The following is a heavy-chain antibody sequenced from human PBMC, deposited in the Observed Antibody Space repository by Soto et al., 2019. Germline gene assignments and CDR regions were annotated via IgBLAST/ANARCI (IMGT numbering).Heavy chain of an antibody. Sequence: ASVKVSCKGAGYTFSNYYMHWVRQAPGQGLEWMGIINPSGDSTGYAQEFQGRVTMTRETSKNQFSLKLSSVTAADTAVYYCARARAWLPSFDPWGQGTLVTVSS. J-gene: IGHJ5*02. V-gene: IGHV1-46*01. CDR2: INPSGDST. CDR3: ARARAWLPSFDP. D-gene: IGHD5-12*01. CDR1: GYTFSNYY.